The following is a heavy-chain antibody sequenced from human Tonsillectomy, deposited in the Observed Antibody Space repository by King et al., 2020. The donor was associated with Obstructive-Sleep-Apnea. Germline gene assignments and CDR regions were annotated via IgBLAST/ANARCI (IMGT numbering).Heavy chain of an antibody. D-gene: IGHD6-19*01. CDR1: GGSISTSSYY. CDR2: LFYSGST. Sequence: QLQESGPGLVKPSETLSLTCTVSGGSISTSSYYWGWLRLPPGKGLEWLWSLFYSGSTYDNASLKSRGPISVDTSKNQFSPKLSSVTAADTAVYYCAREIKAVASQDAFDIWGQGTMVTVSS. V-gene: IGHV4-39*07. CDR3: AREIKAVASQDAFDI. J-gene: IGHJ3*02.